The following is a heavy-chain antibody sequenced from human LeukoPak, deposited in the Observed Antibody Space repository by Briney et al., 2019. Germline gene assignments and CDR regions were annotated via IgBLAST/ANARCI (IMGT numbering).Heavy chain of an antibody. D-gene: IGHD3-10*01. Sequence: PWASVKVSCKASGGTFSSYAISWVRQAPGQGLEWMGGIIPIFGTANYAQKFQGRVTITADESTSTAYMELSSLRSEDTAVYYCARDNSVYYYMDVWGKGTTVTISS. J-gene: IGHJ6*03. CDR1: GGTFSSYA. V-gene: IGHV1-69*13. CDR2: IIPIFGTA. CDR3: ARDNSVYYYMDV.